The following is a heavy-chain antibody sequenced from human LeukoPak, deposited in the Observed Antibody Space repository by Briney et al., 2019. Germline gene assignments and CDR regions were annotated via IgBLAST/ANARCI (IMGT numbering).Heavy chain of an antibody. D-gene: IGHD4-23*01. V-gene: IGHV4-39*07. J-gene: IGHJ3*02. CDR3: ATLTGGHDAFDI. CDR2: IYYSGST. CDR1: GGSISSSSYY. Sequence: PSETLSLTCTVSGGSISSSSYYWGWIRQPPAKGLGWIGSIYYSGSTYYNPSLKSRVTISVDTSKNQFSLKLSSVTAADPAVYYCATLTGGHDAFDIWGQGTMVTVSS.